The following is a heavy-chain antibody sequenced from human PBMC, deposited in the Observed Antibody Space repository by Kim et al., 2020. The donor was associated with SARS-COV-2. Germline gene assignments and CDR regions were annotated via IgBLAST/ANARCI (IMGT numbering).Heavy chain of an antibody. Sequence: GGSLRLSCAASGFTFSRRAMSWVRQAPGKGLEWIASVNNGNNPYYAASVRGRFTVSRDNTKDTFYLQMNSLRADDTALYYCAKDHPSDDWPTFDSWGQGTLVAVSS. J-gene: IGHJ4*02. CDR1: GFTFSRRA. D-gene: IGHD2-21*02. CDR2: VNNGNNP. CDR3: AKDHPSDDWPTFDS. V-gene: IGHV3-23*05.